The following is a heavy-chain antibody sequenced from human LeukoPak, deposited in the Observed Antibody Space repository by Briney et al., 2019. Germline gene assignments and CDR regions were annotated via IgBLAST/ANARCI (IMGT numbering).Heavy chain of an antibody. J-gene: IGHJ4*02. V-gene: IGHV4-39*01. CDR2: IYHSGNT. Sequence: PSETLSLTCIVSGDSISRSAYYWGWIRQPPGKGLEWIGSIYHSGNTYYNPSLKSRVTTFVDTSKNQFSLMLSSVTAADTAVYYCAGYGATYFFDFWGQGTLVTVSS. D-gene: IGHD4-17*01. CDR1: GDSISRSAYY. CDR3: AGYGATYFFDF.